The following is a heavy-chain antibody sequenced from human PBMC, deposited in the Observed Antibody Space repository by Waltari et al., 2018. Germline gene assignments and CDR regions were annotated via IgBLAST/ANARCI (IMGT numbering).Heavy chain of an antibody. CDR1: GFTFSSYG. V-gene: IGHV3-30*18. CDR2: ISYDGSNK. D-gene: IGHD3-10*01. Sequence: QVQLVESGGGVVQPGRSLRLSCAASGFTFSSYGMHWVRQAPGKGLEWVAVISYDGSNKYYADSVKGRFTISRDNSKNTLYLQMNSLRAEDTAVYYCAKEGLITMVQEPNWFDPWGQGTLVTVSS. J-gene: IGHJ5*02. CDR3: AKEGLITMVQEPNWFDP.